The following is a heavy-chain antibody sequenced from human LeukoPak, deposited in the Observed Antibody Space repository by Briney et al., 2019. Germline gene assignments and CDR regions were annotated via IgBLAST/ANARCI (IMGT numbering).Heavy chain of an antibody. J-gene: IGHJ3*02. CDR1: GDSYSSPY. V-gene: IGHV4-59*11. CDR3: ARERGIAAAGTDAFDI. Sequence: PSETLSLTCTVSGDSYSSPYWSWIRQPPGKGLEWIGSFFYTGGTYYNPSLSSRVIISVDRSKNQFSLKLSSVTAADTAVYYCARERGIAAAGTDAFDIWGQGTMVTVSS. D-gene: IGHD6-13*01. CDR2: FFYTGGT.